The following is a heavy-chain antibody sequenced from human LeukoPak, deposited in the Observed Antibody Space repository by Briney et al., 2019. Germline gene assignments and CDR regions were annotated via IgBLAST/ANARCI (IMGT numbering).Heavy chain of an antibody. CDR2: IYYSGST. V-gene: IGHV4-39*07. J-gene: IGHJ5*02. CDR1: GGSISSSPYY. Sequence: SETLSLTCTVSGGSISSSPYYWGWIRQPPGKGLEWIGSIYYSGSTYYNPSLKSRVTISVDTSKNQFSLRLSSVTAADTAVYYCARDGMVRGVQPTNWFDPWGQRTLVTVSS. D-gene: IGHD3-10*01. CDR3: ARDGMVRGVQPTNWFDP.